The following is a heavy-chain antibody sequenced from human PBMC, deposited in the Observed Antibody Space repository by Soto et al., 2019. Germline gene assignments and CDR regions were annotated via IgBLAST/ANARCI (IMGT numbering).Heavy chain of an antibody. Sequence: AAVKVACKASGGTFSSYAISWVRQAPGQGLEWMGGIIPIFGTANYAQKFQGRVTITADESTSTAYMELSSLRSEDTAVYYFARALSDSYGSGSYYQAGMPLWGPGTTVTVSS. CDR2: IIPIFGTA. V-gene: IGHV1-69*13. D-gene: IGHD3-10*01. CDR1: GGTFSSYA. CDR3: ARALSDSYGSGSYYQAGMPL. J-gene: IGHJ6*02.